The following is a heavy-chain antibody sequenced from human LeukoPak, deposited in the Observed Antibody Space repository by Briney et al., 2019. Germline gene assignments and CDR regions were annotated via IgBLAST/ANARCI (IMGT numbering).Heavy chain of an antibody. CDR3: ALQSGYYDSSGFSEPDY. J-gene: IGHJ4*02. CDR1: GFTFSSYA. D-gene: IGHD3-22*01. CDR2: ISGSGGST. V-gene: IGHV3-23*01. Sequence: GGSLSLSCAASGFTFSSYAMSWVRQAPGKGLEWVSAISGSGGSTYYADSVKGRFTISRDNSKNTLYLQMNSLRAEDTAVYYCALQSGYYDSSGFSEPDYWGQGTLVTVSS.